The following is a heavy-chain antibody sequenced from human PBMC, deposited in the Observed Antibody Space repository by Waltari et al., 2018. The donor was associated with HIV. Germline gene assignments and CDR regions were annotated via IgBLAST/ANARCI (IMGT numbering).Heavy chain of an antibody. CDR1: NFSVSSNY. CDR2: IYPDGTT. J-gene: IGHJ5*02. CDR3: TRGVRYLGP. V-gene: IGHV3-53*05. Sequence: EMKLLDVGGSLIQPGGFLRLPCFVSNFSVSSNYFTWVRQSPTRGLEWVATIYPDGTTHYPNSVKDRFVISRDTSKNIVFLLMKYLLFDDSAKYFCTRGVRYLGPWGQGTQVTVSS. D-gene: IGHD3-16*02.